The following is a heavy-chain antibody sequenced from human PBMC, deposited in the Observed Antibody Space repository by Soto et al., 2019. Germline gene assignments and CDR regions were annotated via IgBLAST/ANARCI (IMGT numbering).Heavy chain of an antibody. CDR3: VKDRERITMVRGVIITNPPIDP. J-gene: IGHJ5*02. V-gene: IGHV3-64D*08. CDR2: ISSNGGST. CDR1: GFTFSSYA. Sequence: GGSLRLSCSASGFTFSSYAMHWVRQAPGKGLEYVSAISSNGGSTYYADSVKGRFTISRDNSKNTLYLQMSSLRAEDTAVYYCVKDRERITMVRGVIITNPPIDPWGQGTLVTVSS. D-gene: IGHD3-10*01.